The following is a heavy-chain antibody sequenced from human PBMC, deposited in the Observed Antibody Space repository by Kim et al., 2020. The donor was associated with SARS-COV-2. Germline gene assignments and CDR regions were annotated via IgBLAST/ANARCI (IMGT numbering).Heavy chain of an antibody. CDR2: IYPGDSDT. Sequence: GESLKISCEGSGYTFTTYWIGWVRQMPGKGLEWMGIIYPGDSDTRYNPSFQGQVTISADKSMNAAYLQWSSLKVSDTAMYYCARNSILGATRSHFDSWGQGTLVTVSS. CDR1: GYTFTTYW. CDR3: ARNSILGATRSHFDS. V-gene: IGHV5-51*01. D-gene: IGHD1-26*01. J-gene: IGHJ4*02.